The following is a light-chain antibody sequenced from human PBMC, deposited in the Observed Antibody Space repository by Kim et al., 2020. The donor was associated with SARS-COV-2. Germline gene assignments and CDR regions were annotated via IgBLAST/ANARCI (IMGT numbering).Light chain of an antibody. V-gene: IGKV1-6*01. J-gene: IGKJ1*01. CDR3: LQDYNYEWT. CDR2: AAS. CDR1: QGIRNE. Sequence: AIQMTQSPPSLSASVGDRVNITCRASQGIRNELGWYQQKPGKAPKLLIYAASSLQSGVPSRFSGSGSGTDFTLTISSLQPEDFATYYCLQDYNYEWTVGQGTKVDIK.